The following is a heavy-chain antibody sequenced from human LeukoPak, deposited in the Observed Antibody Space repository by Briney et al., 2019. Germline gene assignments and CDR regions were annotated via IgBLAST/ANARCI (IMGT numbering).Heavy chain of an antibody. CDR3: ARDLPPLDY. Sequence: PGGSLRLSCAASGFTFSSYAMHWVRQAPGKGLQWVALISYDSTNIYYADSVRGRFTISRDNSKNTLYLQMNSLRAEDTAVYYCARDLPPLDYWGQGTLVTVSS. CDR2: ISYDSTNI. V-gene: IGHV3-30-3*01. CDR1: GFTFSSYA. J-gene: IGHJ4*02.